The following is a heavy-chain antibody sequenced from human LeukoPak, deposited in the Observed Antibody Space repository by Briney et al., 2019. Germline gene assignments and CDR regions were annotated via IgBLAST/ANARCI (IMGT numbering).Heavy chain of an antibody. J-gene: IGHJ3*02. D-gene: IGHD2-2*01. CDR2: MNPNSGNT. CDR3: AREFEGCSSTSCPPGFDI. Sequence: ASVKVSCKASGYTFTSYDINWVRQATGQGLEWMGWMNPNSGNTGYAQKFQGRVTITRNTSISTAYMELSSLRSEDTAVYYCAREFEGCSSTSCPPGFDIWGQGTMVTVSS. CDR1: GYTFTSYD. V-gene: IGHV1-8*03.